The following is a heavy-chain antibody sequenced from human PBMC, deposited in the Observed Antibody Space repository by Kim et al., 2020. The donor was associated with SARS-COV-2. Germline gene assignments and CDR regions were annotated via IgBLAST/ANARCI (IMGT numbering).Heavy chain of an antibody. Sequence: SETLSLTCTVSGVSISSSKYYWVWIRQPPGKGLEWLGSMYYSGSTYYNPSLESRVTISADTSKNQFSLNLNSVTAADTAVYYCARDGRGSCNRDTCSEYNWFAPWGQGILVTVSS. CDR3: ARDGRGSCNRDTCSEYNWFAP. J-gene: IGHJ5*02. V-gene: IGHV4-39*07. CDR2: MYYSGST. CDR1: GVSISSSKYY. D-gene: IGHD2-2*01.